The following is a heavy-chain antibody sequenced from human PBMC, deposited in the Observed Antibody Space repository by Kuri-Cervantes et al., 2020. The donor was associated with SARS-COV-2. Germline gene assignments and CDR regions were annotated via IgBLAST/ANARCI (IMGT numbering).Heavy chain of an antibody. J-gene: IGHJ6*02. CDR2: INHSGST. CDR1: GGSFSGYY. CDR3: ASISPLGYYYGMDV. V-gene: IGHV4-34*01. D-gene: IGHD3-16*01. Sequence: SETLSLTCAVYGGSFSGYYWSWIRQPPGKGLEWIGEINHSGSTNYNPSLKSRVTISVDTSKNQFSLKLSSVTAADTAVYYCASISPLGYYYGMDVWGQGTTVTVSS.